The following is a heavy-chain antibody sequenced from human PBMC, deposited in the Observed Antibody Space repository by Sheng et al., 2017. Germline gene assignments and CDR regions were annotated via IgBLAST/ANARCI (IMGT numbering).Heavy chain of an antibody. V-gene: IGHV4-34*01. J-gene: IGHJ4*02. Sequence: QVQLQQWGAGLLKPSETLSLTCAVYGGSFSGYYWSWIRQPPGKGLEWIGEINHSGSTNYNPSLKSRVTISVDTSKNQFSLKLNSVTAADTAVYYCARDPSDSSGYYVGDYWGQGTLVTVSS. CDR3: ARDPSDSSGYYVGDY. CDR2: INHSGST. CDR1: GGSFSGYY. D-gene: IGHD3-22*01.